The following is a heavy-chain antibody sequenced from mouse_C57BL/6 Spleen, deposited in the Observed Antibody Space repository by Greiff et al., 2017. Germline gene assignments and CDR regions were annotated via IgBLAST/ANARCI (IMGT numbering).Heavy chain of an antibody. CDR2: INPNNGGT. V-gene: IGHV1-26*01. Sequence: EVQLQQSGPELVKPGASVKISCKASGYTFTDYYVNWVKQSHGKSLEWIGDINPNNGGTSYNQKFKGKATLTVDKSSSTAYMELRSLTSEDSAVYYCARWYDGYPDYYAMDYWGQGTSVTVSS. D-gene: IGHD2-3*01. J-gene: IGHJ4*01. CDR3: ARWYDGYPDYYAMDY. CDR1: GYTFTDYY.